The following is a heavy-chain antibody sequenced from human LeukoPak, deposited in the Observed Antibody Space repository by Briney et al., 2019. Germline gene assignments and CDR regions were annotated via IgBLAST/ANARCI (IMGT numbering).Heavy chain of an antibody. CDR2: IYYSGST. CDR1: GGSISSHY. D-gene: IGHD3-3*01. V-gene: IGHV4-59*11. Sequence: PSETLSLTCTVSGGSISSHYWSWIRQPPGKGLEWIGYIYYSGSTNYNPSLKSRVTMSVDTSKNQFSLKLSSVTAADTAVYYCAREVTYYDFWSGYWPSYYMDVWGKGTTVTVSS. J-gene: IGHJ6*03. CDR3: AREVTYYDFWSGYWPSYYMDV.